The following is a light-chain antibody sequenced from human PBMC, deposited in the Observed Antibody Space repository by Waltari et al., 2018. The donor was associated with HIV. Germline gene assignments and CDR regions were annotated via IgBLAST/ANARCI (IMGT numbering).Light chain of an antibody. CDR3: ASFTGDKTLL. CDR1: DSDFGLYTF. V-gene: IGLV2-14*01. Sequence: SAVTQPASVSGLPGQSIPISCPGDDSDFGLYTFVSWYHHHPGKLPRLILYDVDSRASGISARFSGSKSGHTASLHISGLRAEDEADYYCASFTGDKTLLFGGGTKVTVL. CDR2: DVD. J-gene: IGLJ3*02.